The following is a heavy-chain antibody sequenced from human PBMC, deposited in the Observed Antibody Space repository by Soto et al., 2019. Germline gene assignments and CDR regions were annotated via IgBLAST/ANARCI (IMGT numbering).Heavy chain of an antibody. D-gene: IGHD1-1*01. CDR3: ARRGNGSYSDY. V-gene: IGHV3-23*01. CDR1: GFTFSTYA. CDR2: ISGRGDST. Sequence: EVQLLESGGGLVQPGGSLRLSCAASGFTFSTYAMRWVRQAPGKGLEWVSAISGRGDSTYYADSVKGRFTISRDNSKNTLDIQMNSLRAEDTAVYDCARRGNGSYSDYWGQGTLVTVSS. J-gene: IGHJ4*02.